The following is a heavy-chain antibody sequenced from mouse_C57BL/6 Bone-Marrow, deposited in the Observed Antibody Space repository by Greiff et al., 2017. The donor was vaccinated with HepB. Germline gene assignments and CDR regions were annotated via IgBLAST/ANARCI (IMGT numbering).Heavy chain of an antibody. CDR1: GYTFTNYW. V-gene: IGHV1-63*01. Sequence: LQESGAELVRPGTSVKMSCKASGYTFTNYWIGWAKQRPGHGLEWIGDIYPGGGYTNYNEKFKGKATLTADKSSSTAYMQFSSLTSEDSAIYYCARLIYYDYVDYWGQGTTLTVSS. D-gene: IGHD2-4*01. CDR3: ARLIYYDYVDY. J-gene: IGHJ2*01. CDR2: IYPGGGYT.